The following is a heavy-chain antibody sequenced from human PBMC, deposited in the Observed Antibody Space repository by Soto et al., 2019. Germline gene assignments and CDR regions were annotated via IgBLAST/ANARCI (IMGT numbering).Heavy chain of an antibody. J-gene: IGHJ6*02. Sequence: GGSLRLSCAASGFTFSSYDMHWVRQATGKGLEWVSAIGTAGDPYYPGSVKGRLTISRENAKNSLYLQMNSLRAEDTAVYYCARKAAGFYYYYGMDVWGQGTTVTVSS. CDR3: ARKAAGFYYYYGMDV. V-gene: IGHV3-13*05. D-gene: IGHD6-13*01. CDR1: GFTFSSYD. CDR2: IGTAGDP.